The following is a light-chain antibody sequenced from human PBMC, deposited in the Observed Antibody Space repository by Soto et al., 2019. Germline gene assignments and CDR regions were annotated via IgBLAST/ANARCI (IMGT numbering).Light chain of an antibody. V-gene: IGKV3-11*01. CDR1: QSIGRY. CDR3: QQRANWLT. CDR2: DAS. Sequence: EIVLTQSPATLSLSPGERVTLSCRASQSIGRYLAWYQHIPGQAPRLLIYDASNRATGIPARFSGSGSGTDFTITISSLEPEDFADYYCQQRANWLTFGGGTKVEIK. J-gene: IGKJ4*01.